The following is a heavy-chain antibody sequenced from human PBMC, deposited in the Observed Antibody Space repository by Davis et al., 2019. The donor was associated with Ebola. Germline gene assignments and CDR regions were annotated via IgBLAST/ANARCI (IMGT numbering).Heavy chain of an antibody. V-gene: IGHV3-21*04. D-gene: IGHD3-16*02. CDR1: GFTFSSNS. CDR2: ISSGSSYI. J-gene: IGHJ4*02. Sequence: GGSLRLSCAASGFTFSSNSMNWVRQAPGKGLEWVSAISSGSSYIYYAESVKGRFTISRDNAKNSLYLQMNSLRAEDTAVYYCAGLTFGGVIVGYWGQGTLVTVSS. CDR3: AGLTFGGVIVGY.